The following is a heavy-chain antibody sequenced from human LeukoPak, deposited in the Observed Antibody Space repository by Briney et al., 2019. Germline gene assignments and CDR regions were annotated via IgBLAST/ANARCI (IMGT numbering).Heavy chain of an antibody. D-gene: IGHD6-13*01. CDR1: GGSLSSSSYY. CDR3: ASSYSSSWEGYFDY. V-gene: IGHV4-39*01. J-gene: IGHJ4*02. Sequence: SETLSLTCTVSGGSLSSSSYYWGWIRQPPGKGLEWIGSIYYSGSTYYNPSLKSRVTISVDTSKNQFSLKLSSVTAADTAVYYCASSYSSSWEGYFDYWGQGTLVTVSS. CDR2: IYYSGST.